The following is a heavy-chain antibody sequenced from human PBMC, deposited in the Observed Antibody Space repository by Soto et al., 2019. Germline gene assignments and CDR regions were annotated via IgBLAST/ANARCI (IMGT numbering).Heavy chain of an antibody. Sequence: PGESLKISCNGSAYTFTDYYIGWVRQMPGQGLEWMGSIYPGDSETTYSPSFQGQVTFSVDKSLNIAYLQWSSLKASDTGIYYCSITRHYHGAAFDSWGHGTLVTVSS. CDR3: SITRHYHGAAFDS. CDR1: AYTFTDYY. J-gene: IGHJ4*01. D-gene: IGHD3-10*01. V-gene: IGHV5-51*01. CDR2: IYPGDSET.